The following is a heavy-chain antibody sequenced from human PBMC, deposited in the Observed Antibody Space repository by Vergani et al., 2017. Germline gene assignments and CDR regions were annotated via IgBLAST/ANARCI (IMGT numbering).Heavy chain of an antibody. V-gene: IGHV3-23*01. D-gene: IGHD6-13*01. Sequence: EVQLLESGGGLVQPGGSLRLSCAASGFTFSSYAMSWVRQAPGKGLEWVSAISGSGGSTYYADSVKGRFTISRDNSKNTLYLQMNSLRAEDTAVYYCAKEVRQQLVWSRYYYYYGMDVWGQGTMVTVSS. CDR1: GFTFSSYA. CDR2: ISGSGGST. CDR3: AKEVRQQLVWSRYYYYYGMDV. J-gene: IGHJ6*02.